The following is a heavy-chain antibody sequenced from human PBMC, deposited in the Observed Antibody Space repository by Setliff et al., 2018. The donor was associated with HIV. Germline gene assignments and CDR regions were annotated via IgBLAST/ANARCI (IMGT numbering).Heavy chain of an antibody. V-gene: IGHV1-69*06. J-gene: IGHJ3*01. Sequence: SVKVSCKASGGSFRNYAINWVRQAPGQGLEWMGGIIPLLGTPNYAHKFQGRVTITADKYSSTVYMELSSLRAEDSAVFYCARDRSGIAVAAPDAFDVWGQGTMVT. D-gene: IGHD6-19*01. CDR1: GGSFRNYA. CDR2: IIPLLGTP. CDR3: ARDRSGIAVAAPDAFDV.